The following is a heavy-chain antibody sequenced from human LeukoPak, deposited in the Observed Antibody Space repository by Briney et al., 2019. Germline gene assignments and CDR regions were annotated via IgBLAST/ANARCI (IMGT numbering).Heavy chain of an antibody. CDR2: INTNTGNP. CDR3: ARDCVFYDFWSGYPATRNWFDP. D-gene: IGHD3-3*01. V-gene: IGHV7-4-1*02. J-gene: IGHJ5*02. CDR1: GGTFSSYA. Sequence: ASVKVSCKASGGTFSSYAISWVRQAPGQGLEWMGWINTNTGNPTYAQGFTGRFVFSLDTSVSTAYLQISSLKAGDTAVYYCARDCVFYDFWSGYPATRNWFDPWGQGTLVAVSS.